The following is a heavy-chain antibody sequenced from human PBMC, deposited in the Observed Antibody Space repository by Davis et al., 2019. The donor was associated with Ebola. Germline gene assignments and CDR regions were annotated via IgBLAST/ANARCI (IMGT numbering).Heavy chain of an antibody. J-gene: IGHJ4*02. V-gene: IGHV3-30*02. CDR2: IWYDGSNK. CDR1: GFTFSSYG. Sequence: GESLKISCAASGFTFSSYGMHWVRQAPGKGLEWVAVIWYDGSNKYYADSVKGRFTISRDNSKNTLYLQMNSLRVEDTAVYYCAKGGTSWYYFDYWGQGTLVTVSS. CDR3: AKGGTSWYYFDY. D-gene: IGHD2-2*01.